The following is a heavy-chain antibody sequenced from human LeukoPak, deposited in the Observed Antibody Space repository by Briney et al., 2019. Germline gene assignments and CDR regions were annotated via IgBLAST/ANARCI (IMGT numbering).Heavy chain of an antibody. CDR3: AKAMDYGDYDAFDI. J-gene: IGHJ3*02. Sequence: GGSLRLSCAASGFTFDDYTMHWVRQAPGKGLEWVSLISWDGGSTHYADSVKGRFTISRDNSKNSLYLQMNSLRTEDTALYYCAKAMDYGDYDAFDIWGQGTMVTVSS. CDR1: GFTFDDYT. V-gene: IGHV3-43*01. D-gene: IGHD4-17*01. CDR2: ISWDGGST.